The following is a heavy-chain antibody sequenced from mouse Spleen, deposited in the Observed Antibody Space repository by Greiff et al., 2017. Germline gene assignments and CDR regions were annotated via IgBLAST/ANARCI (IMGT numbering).Heavy chain of an antibody. V-gene: IGHV3-8*02. CDR3: ARYWGRGWYFDV. J-gene: IGHJ1*01. CDR2: ISYSGST. CDR1: GDSITRGY. D-gene: IGHD3-3*01. Sequence: EVKLVESGPSLVKPSQTLSLTCSVTGDSITRGYWNWIRKFPGNKLEYMGYISYSGSTYYNPSLKSRISITRDTSKNQYYLQLNSVTTEDTATYYCARYWGRGWYFDVWGAGTTVTVSS.